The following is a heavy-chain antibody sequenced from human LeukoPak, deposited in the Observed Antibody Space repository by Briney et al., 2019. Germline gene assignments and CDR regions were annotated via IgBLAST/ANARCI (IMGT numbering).Heavy chain of an antibody. CDR1: GDSVSSNSAA. V-gene: IGHV6-1*01. CDR3: ARGFRLGIFYYYYGMDV. CDR2: TYYRSKWYN. Sequence: SQTLSLTCAISGDSVSSNSAAWNWIRQSPSRGLEWLGRTYYRSKWYNDYAVSVKSRITINPDTSKNQFSLQLNSVTPEDTAVYYCARGFRLGIFYYYYGMDVWGQGTTVTVSS. J-gene: IGHJ6*02. D-gene: IGHD7-27*01.